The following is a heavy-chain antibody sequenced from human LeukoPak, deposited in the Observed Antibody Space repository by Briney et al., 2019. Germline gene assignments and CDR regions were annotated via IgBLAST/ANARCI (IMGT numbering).Heavy chain of an antibody. CDR3: ARRYSGSYSDRFDP. V-gene: IGHV1-8*01. CDR1: GYTFTSYD. J-gene: IGHJ5*02. Sequence: EASVKVSCKASGYTFTSYDINWVRQATGQGLEWMGWMNPNSGNTGYAQKFQGRVTMTRNTSVSTAYMELSSLRSEDTAVYYCARRYSGSYSDRFDPWGQGTLVTVSS. D-gene: IGHD1-26*01. CDR2: MNPNSGNT.